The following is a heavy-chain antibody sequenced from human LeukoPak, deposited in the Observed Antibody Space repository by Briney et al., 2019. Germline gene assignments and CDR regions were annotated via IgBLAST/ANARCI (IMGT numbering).Heavy chain of an antibody. CDR3: ARESIVVVVAATPYLDY. V-gene: IGHV3-23*01. J-gene: IGHJ4*02. CDR2: ISGSGGST. D-gene: IGHD2-15*01. CDR1: GFTFSSYA. Sequence: GGSLRLSCAASGFTFSSYAMSWVRQAPGKGLEWVSAISGSGGSTYNADSVKGRFTISRDNSKNTLYLQMNSLRAEDTAVYYCARESIVVVVAATPYLDYWGQGTLVTVSS.